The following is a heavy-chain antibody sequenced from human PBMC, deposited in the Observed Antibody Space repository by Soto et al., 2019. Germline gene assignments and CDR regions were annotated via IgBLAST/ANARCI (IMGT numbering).Heavy chain of an antibody. CDR3: ARRLQRQQLRGGFDS. D-gene: IGHD6-13*01. CDR1: GGSINSNSFL. CDR2: IFYSGTT. J-gene: IGHJ4*02. V-gene: IGHV4-39*01. Sequence: PSETLSLTCTVSGGSINSNSFLWGWIRQPPGKGLEWIGSIFYSGTTYYNPSLKSRVTISVDTSKNQFSLKLNSVTAADTAVYYCARRLQRQQLRGGFDSWGQGTLVTVYS.